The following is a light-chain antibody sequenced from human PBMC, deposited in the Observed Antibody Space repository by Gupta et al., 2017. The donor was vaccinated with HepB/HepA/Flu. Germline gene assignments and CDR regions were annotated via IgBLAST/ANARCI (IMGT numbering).Light chain of an antibody. CDR3: ASCDDSRSGCV. V-gene: IGLV1-47*01. J-gene: IGLJ1*01. CDR1: SSNVGNNY. CDR2: RNY. Sequence: QSARTQPPSASGTPGQWVTISCTGSSSNVGNNYVYWYQQLPGTTPKFLIYRNYHRRSAVPARFSGSKYATSGSLTISGLRAEDEADYYCASCDDSRSGCVFGTGTKVTVL.